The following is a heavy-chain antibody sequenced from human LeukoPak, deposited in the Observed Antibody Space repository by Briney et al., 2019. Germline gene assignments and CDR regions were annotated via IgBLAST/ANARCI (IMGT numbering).Heavy chain of an antibody. J-gene: IGHJ4*02. CDR2: INPNSGDA. CDR1: GYTFTGYH. CDR3: ARDYCSSTSCLFDY. Sequence: ASVKVSCKASGYTFTGYHMHWVRQAPGQGLEWMGRINPNSGDANYAQKFQGRVTMTRDTSISTAYMELSRLRSDDTAVYYCARDYCSSTSCLFDYWGQGTLVTVSS. D-gene: IGHD2-2*01. V-gene: IGHV1-2*06.